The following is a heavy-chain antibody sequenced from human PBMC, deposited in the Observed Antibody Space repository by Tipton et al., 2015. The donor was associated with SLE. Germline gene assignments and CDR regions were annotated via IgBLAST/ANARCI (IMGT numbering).Heavy chain of an antibody. CDR3: ARSKLPRYHSDASGHDA. CDR1: GYKFTNYV. CDR2: ISGYNANT. J-gene: IGHJ5*02. D-gene: IGHD3-22*01. V-gene: IGHV1-18*01. Sequence: QVQLVQSGTELKVPGASVKVSCKTSGYKFTNYVVNWVRQAPGQGLEWLGWISGYNANTNYAQNLQDRLTLTTDSSTSTAYMELRRLRSGDTAVYYCARSKLPRYHSDASGHDAWGQGTLVTVSP.